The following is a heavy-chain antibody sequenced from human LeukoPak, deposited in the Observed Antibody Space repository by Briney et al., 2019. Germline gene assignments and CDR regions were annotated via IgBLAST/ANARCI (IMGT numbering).Heavy chain of an antibody. V-gene: IGHV1-2*02. Sequence: ASVKVSCKASGYTFTGYVINWVRQATGQGLEWMGWMNPNSGGTNYAQKFQGRVTMTRDTSISTAYMELSRLRSDDTAVYYCASGAVAGTSDYWGQGTLVTVSS. J-gene: IGHJ4*02. CDR1: GYTFTGYV. D-gene: IGHD6-19*01. CDR3: ASGAVAGTSDY. CDR2: MNPNSGGT.